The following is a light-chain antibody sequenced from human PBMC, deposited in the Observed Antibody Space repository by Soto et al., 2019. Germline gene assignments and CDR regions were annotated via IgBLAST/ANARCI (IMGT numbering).Light chain of an antibody. Sequence: EIVLTQSPGTLSLSPGERATLSCRASQSVSSSYLAWYQQKPGQDPRLLIYGASSRATGIPDRFSGSGSGTDFTLTISRLEPEDFAVYYCQQYGSSPPITCGQGTRLEIK. CDR3: QQYGSSPPIT. J-gene: IGKJ5*01. V-gene: IGKV3-20*01. CDR1: QSVSSSY. CDR2: GAS.